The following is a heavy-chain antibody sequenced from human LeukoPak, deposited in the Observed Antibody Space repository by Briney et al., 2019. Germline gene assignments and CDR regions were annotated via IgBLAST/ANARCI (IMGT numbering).Heavy chain of an antibody. CDR1: GFTFSSYA. CDR3: AKKAFASGNYHWLDP. V-gene: IGHV3-30*04. J-gene: IGHJ5*02. Sequence: GRSLRLSCAASGFTFSSYAMHWVRQAPGKGLEWVAVISYDGSNKYYADSVKGRFTISRDNSKNTLYLQMNSLRAEDTAVYYCAKKAFASGNYHWLDPWGQGTLVTVSS. D-gene: IGHD3-10*01. CDR2: ISYDGSNK.